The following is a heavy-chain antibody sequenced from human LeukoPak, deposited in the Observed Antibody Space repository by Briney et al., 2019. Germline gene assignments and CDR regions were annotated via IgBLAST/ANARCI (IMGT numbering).Heavy chain of an antibody. Sequence: PSETLSLTCAVSGGSTSSSNWWSWVRQPPGKGLEWIGEIYHSGSTNYNPSLKSRVTISVDKSKNQFSLKLSSVTAADTAVYYCASDYYDSSGYNYFDYWGQGTLVTVSS. J-gene: IGHJ4*02. CDR3: ASDYYDSSGYNYFDY. CDR2: IYHSGST. D-gene: IGHD3-22*01. V-gene: IGHV4-4*02. CDR1: GGSTSSSNW.